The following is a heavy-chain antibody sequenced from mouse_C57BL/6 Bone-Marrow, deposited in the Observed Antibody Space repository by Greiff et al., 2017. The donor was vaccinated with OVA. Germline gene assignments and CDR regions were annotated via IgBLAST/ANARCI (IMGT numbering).Heavy chain of an antibody. CDR1: GYTFTSYW. V-gene: IGHV1-82*01. J-gene: IGHJ3*01. CDR2: IYPGDGDT. D-gene: IGHD2-4*01. Sequence: QVQLQQPGAELVKPGASVKMSCKASGYTFTSYWITWVKQRPGKGLEWIGRIYPGDGDTNYNGKFKGKATLTADKSSSTAYMQLSSLTSEDSAVYFCASSYDYDAAYWGQGTLVTVSA. CDR3: ASSYDYDAAY.